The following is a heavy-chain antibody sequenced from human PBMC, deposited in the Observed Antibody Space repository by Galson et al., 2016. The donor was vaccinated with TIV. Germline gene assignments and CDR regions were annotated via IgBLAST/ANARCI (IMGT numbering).Heavy chain of an antibody. CDR2: IYHIGST. Sequence: SETLSLTCTVSGYSISSGYYWGWIRQPPGKGLEWIGNIYHIGSTYSNPSLRSRLTMSVDTSKNQFSLILNSVTAADTAVYYCARDCTSTTCHIYYYGMDVWGQGTTVTVSS. CDR1: GYSISSGYY. D-gene: IGHD2-2*02. CDR3: ARDCTSTTCHIYYYGMDV. V-gene: IGHV4-38-2*02. J-gene: IGHJ6*02.